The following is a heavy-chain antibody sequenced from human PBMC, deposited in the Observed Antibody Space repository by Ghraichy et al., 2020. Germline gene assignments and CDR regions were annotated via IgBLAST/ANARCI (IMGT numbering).Heavy chain of an antibody. V-gene: IGHV3-48*02. J-gene: IGHJ6*02. Sequence: GESLNISCVGSGFSFSSYSMNWVRQSPGKGLEWVSYITSSGRSIFYADSVRGRFTISRDNAQNSLYLQMNSLRDEDTAVYYCARGSTVVRFYYYGGMDVWGQGTTVTVSS. CDR1: GFSFSSYS. CDR3: ARGSTVVRFYYYGGMDV. D-gene: IGHD4-23*01. CDR2: ITSSGRSI.